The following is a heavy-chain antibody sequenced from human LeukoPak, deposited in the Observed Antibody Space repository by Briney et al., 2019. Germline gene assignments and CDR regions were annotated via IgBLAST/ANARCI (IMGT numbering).Heavy chain of an antibody. CDR3: AKDWGAYYDSSGYIDY. V-gene: IGHV3-30*02. CDR2: IRYDGRNK. D-gene: IGHD3-22*01. Sequence: PGGSLRLSCAASGFTFSSYGMHWVRQAPGKGLEWVAFIRYDGRNKYYTDSVKGRFTISRDNSKNTLFLQMNSLRAEDTAVYYCAKDWGAYYDSSGYIDYRGQGTLVTVSS. J-gene: IGHJ4*02. CDR1: GFTFSSYG.